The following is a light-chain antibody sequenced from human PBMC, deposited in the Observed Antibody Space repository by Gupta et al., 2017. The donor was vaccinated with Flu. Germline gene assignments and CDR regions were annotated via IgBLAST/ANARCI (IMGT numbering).Light chain of an antibody. CDR2: GAS. Sequence: SVLTQSPGTLSLSPGEGTTLSCRASQSVASYLVWYQQKTGKSPRLLIYGASSRATGIPDRFSGSGSGTDFSLTISLLEPDDFALYYWQHDGTSPTFGQGTKLEIK. J-gene: IGKJ2*01. CDR3: QHDGTSPT. V-gene: IGKV3-20*01. CDR1: QSVASY.